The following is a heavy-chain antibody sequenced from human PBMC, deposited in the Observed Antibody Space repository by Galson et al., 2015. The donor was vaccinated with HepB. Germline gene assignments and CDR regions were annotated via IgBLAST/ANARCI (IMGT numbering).Heavy chain of an antibody. CDR2: IKTKTDGGTT. CDR1: GFTFSDAW. Sequence: SLRLSCAASGFTFSDAWMSWVRQAPGKGLEWVGRIKTKTDGGTTDYAAPVKGRFTISRDDSKTTVYLQMNSLKTEDTAVYYCTTAGIQLWMEEFDYWGQGTLVTVSS. J-gene: IGHJ4*02. CDR3: TTAGIQLWMEEFDY. V-gene: IGHV3-15*01. D-gene: IGHD2-21*01.